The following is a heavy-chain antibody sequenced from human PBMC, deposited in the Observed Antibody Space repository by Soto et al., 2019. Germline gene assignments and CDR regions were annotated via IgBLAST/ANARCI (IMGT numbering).Heavy chain of an antibody. CDR1: SGPDRSHN. Sequence: QVQLQQSGPRLVKPSETLSLTCTVSSGPDRSHNWGWIRQPPGRGLEWIGYVYYTGDTAYNPTLRGRVPISSDTSTNDISLTLNSVTAADTAVYYCVRQGIDYLHGLVDVWGQGTTLSVSS. D-gene: IGHD4-17*01. V-gene: IGHV4-59*08. CDR2: VYYTGDT. J-gene: IGHJ6*02. CDR3: VRQGIDYLHGLVDV.